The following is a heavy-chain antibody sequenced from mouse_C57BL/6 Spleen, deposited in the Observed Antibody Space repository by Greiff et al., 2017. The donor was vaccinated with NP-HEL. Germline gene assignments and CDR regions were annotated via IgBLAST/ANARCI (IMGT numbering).Heavy chain of an antibody. CDR1: GYTFTDYN. CDR2: INPNNGGT. V-gene: IGHV1-22*01. CDR3: ARGGPIGVTFFDY. Sequence: VQLQQSGPELVKPGASVKMSCKASGYTFTDYNMHWVKQSHGKSLEWIGYINPNNGGTSYNQKFKGKATLTVNKSSSTAYMELRSLTSEDSAVYYCARGGPIGVTFFDYWGQGTTLTVSS. D-gene: IGHD2-14*01. J-gene: IGHJ2*01.